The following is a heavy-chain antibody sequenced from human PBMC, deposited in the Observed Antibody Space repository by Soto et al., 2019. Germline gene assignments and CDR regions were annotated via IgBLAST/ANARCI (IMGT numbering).Heavy chain of an antibody. J-gene: IGHJ6*02. D-gene: IGHD3-9*01. CDR2: IDPSGGST. Sequence: ASVKVSCKASGYTFTSNDINWVRQAPGQRLEWMGIIDPSGGSTSYAQKFQGRVTMSRDTSTSTVYMELSSLRSEDTAVYYCARDMSGGLRYFDWSIPYGMDVWGQGTTVTVSS. CDR1: GYTFTSND. CDR3: ARDMSGGLRYFDWSIPYGMDV. V-gene: IGHV1-46*01.